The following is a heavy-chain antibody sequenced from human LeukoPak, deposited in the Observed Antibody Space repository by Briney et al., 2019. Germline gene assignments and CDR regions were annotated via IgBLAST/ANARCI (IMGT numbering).Heavy chain of an antibody. CDR3: ARASPLEIVAFDI. D-gene: IGHD5-24*01. Sequence: ASVKVSCKASGYTFTSYDINWVRQATGQGLEWMGWMNPNSGNTGYAQKFQGRVTMTRNTSISTAYMELRSLRSDDTAVYYCARASPLEIVAFDIWGPGKMVTVSS. CDR2: MNPNSGNT. CDR1: GYTFTSYD. V-gene: IGHV1-8*01. J-gene: IGHJ3*02.